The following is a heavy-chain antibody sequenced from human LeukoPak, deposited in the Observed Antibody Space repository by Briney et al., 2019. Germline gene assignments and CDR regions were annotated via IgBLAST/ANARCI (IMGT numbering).Heavy chain of an antibody. Sequence: SETLSLTRTVSGGSISSSSYSWGWIRQPPGKGLEWIGTIYYSGSTFYNASLKSRVTISGDTSKNQFSLKLSSVTAADTAVYYSAIHISDGYNRPLDYWGQGTLVTVSS. V-gene: IGHV4-39*01. CDR1: GGSISSSSYS. CDR2: IYYSGST. J-gene: IGHJ4*02. D-gene: IGHD5-24*01. CDR3: AIHISDGYNRPLDY.